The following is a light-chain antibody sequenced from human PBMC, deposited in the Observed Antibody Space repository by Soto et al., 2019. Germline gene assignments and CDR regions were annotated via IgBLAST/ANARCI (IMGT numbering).Light chain of an antibody. CDR2: GAS. Sequence: EIVLPQSPGTLSLSPGERATLSCRASQSVSSSYLAWYQQKPGQAPRLLIYGASSRATGIPDRFSGSGSGTDFTLTISRLEPEDFAVYYCQQYDSSPLTFGGGTKVKIK. CDR1: QSVSSSY. V-gene: IGKV3-20*01. CDR3: QQYDSSPLT. J-gene: IGKJ4*01.